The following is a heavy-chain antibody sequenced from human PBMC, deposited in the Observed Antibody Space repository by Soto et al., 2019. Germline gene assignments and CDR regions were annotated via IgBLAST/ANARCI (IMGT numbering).Heavy chain of an antibody. J-gene: IGHJ4*02. CDR1: GYTFTGYY. D-gene: IGHD5-12*01. CDR2: INPNSGGT. CDR3: ETFGGYSGYDSHFDY. V-gene: IGHV1-2*04. Sequence: ASVKVSCKASGYTFTGYYMHWVRQAPGQGLEWMGWINPNSGGTNYAQKFQGWVTMTRDTSISTAYMELSRLRSDDTAVYYCETFGGYSGYDSHFDYWGQGTLVTVS.